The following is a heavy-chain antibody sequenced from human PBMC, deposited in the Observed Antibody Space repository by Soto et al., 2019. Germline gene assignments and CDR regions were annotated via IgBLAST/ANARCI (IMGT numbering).Heavy chain of an antibody. J-gene: IGHJ3*01. CDR2: ISVVNGNT. V-gene: IGHV1-18*04. D-gene: IGHD5-18*01. CDR3: VRDTGPYNYHYDAFDL. Sequence: QVVQSGEAVKEPGASMKVSCETSGYTFTRHGFSWVRQAPGQGLEWMGWISVVNGNTKFAQKFHDRVTLTTDASTATAHMEMRNVRSDDTATYYCVRDTGPYNYHYDAFDLWGQGTVVSVSS. CDR1: GYTFTRHG.